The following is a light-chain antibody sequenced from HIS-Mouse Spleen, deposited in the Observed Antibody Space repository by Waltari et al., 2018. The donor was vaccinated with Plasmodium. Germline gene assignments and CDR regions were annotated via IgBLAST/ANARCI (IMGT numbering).Light chain of an antibody. V-gene: IGLV3-21*03. CDR2: DDS. CDR1: HIGSKS. J-gene: IGLJ2*01. Sequence: SYVLTQPPSVSVAPGKTARITCGGTHIGSKSVHWYQQKPGQAPALVVYDDSDRPSGIPERFSGSNSGNPATLTISRVEAGDEADYYCQVWDSSSDHVVFGGGTKLTVL. CDR3: QVWDSSSDHVV.